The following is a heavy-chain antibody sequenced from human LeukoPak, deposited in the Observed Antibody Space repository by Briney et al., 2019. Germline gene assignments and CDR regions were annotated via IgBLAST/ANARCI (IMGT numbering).Heavy chain of an antibody. Sequence: GRSLRLSCAASGCTFSSYGMHWVRQAPGKGLEWVAVIWYDGSNKNYADSVKGRLTISRDNSKNTLYLQMNSLRAEDTAVYYCARVADYSNSAHADYWGQGTLVTVSS. J-gene: IGHJ4*02. CDR1: GCTFSSYG. CDR3: ARVADYSNSAHADY. CDR2: IWYDGSNK. V-gene: IGHV3-33*01. D-gene: IGHD4-11*01.